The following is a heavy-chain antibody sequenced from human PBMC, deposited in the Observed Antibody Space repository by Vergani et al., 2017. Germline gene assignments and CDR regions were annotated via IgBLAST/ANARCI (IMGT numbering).Heavy chain of an antibody. CDR1: GGSFSGYY. CDR3: ARGRVKGIVVVPAWVGPAFDI. Sequence: QVQLQQWGAGLLKPSETLSLTCAVYGGSFSGYYWSWIRQPPGKGLEWIGEINHSGSTNYNPSLKSRVTISVDTSKNQLSLKLSSVTAADTAVYYCARGRVKGIVVVPAWVGPAFDIWGQGTMVTVSS. D-gene: IGHD2-2*01. J-gene: IGHJ3*02. CDR2: INHSGST. V-gene: IGHV4-34*01.